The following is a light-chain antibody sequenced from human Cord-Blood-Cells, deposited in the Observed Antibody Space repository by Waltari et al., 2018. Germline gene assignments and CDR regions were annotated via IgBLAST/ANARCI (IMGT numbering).Light chain of an antibody. V-gene: IGLV3-25*03. CDR2: KDS. J-gene: IGLJ3*02. Sequence: SYELTQPPSVSVSPGQTARITCSGDALPKQYASWYQQKPGQAPVLVISKDSERPSGIPERFSGSSSGTTVTLTISGGQAEDEADYYCQSADSSGTYWVFGGGTKLTVL. CDR3: QSADSSGTYWV. CDR1: ALPKQY.